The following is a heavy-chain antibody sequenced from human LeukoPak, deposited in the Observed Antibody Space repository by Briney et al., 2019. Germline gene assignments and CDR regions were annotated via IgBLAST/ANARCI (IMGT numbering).Heavy chain of an antibody. CDR1: GFTFGKYW. CDR3: ARDQYDTWSRRGNFDS. CDR2: IKLDGSEK. V-gene: IGHV3-7*03. Sequence: HPGGSLRLSCAASGFTFGKYWMSWVRQAPGKGLEWVANIKLDGSEKNYVDSVKGRFTISRDNTKNSLYLQMNSLRAEDTAVFYCARDQYDTWSRRGNFDSWGQGTLVIVSS. D-gene: IGHD3-3*01. J-gene: IGHJ4*02.